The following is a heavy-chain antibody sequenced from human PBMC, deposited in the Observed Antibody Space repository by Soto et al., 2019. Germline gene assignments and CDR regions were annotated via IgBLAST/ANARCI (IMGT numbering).Heavy chain of an antibody. V-gene: IGHV3-30*03. Sequence: GGSLRLSCAASGFTFSSYGMHWVRQAPGKGLEWVAVISYDGSNKYYADSVKGRFTISRDNSKNTLYLQMNSLRAEDTAVYYCSAGSDFDYWGQGTLVTSPQ. J-gene: IGHJ4*02. CDR2: ISYDGSNK. CDR3: SAGSDFDY. D-gene: IGHD5-12*01. CDR1: GFTFSSYG.